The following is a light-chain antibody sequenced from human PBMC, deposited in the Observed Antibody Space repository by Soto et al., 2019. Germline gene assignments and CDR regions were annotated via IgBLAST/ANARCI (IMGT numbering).Light chain of an antibody. CDR3: HQRSNLPPVT. J-gene: IGKJ4*01. CDR1: QSVSRH. V-gene: IGKV3-11*01. Sequence: EVVLTQSPATLSLSPGERATLSCRASQSVSRHLAWYQQKPGQAPRLLILDASDRATGIPARFSGSGSGTNFTLTISSLEPEDFAVYYWHQRSNLPPVTFGGGTKVEIK. CDR2: DAS.